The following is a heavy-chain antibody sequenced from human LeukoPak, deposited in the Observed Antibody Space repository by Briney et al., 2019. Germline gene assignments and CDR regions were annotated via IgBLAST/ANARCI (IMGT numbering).Heavy chain of an antibody. Sequence: ASVKVSCKASGYTSIGYYIHWVRQAPGQGLEWMGRINPHSGDTNYAQKFQGRVTMTRDTSVNTAYMEVNRLTSDDTAVYYCARDRVAPFDPLDPWGQGTLVTVSS. CDR1: GYTSIGYY. J-gene: IGHJ5*02. D-gene: IGHD3-9*01. V-gene: IGHV1-2*02. CDR3: ARDRVAPFDPLDP. CDR2: INPHSGDT.